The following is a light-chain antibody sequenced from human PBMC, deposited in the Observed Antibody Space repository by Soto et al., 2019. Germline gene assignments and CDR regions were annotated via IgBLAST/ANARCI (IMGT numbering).Light chain of an antibody. CDR1: QSISVN. CDR3: QHFVNSLTRT. J-gene: IGKJ1*01. Sequence: EIRVTQSPATLSVSPGERATLSCRASQSISVNLAWYQHRPGQTARLLIYDASTRATSIPERFSGSGSGRDFTLIISRLEPEEFAVYYCQHFVNSLTRTFGQGTKVDIK. V-gene: IGKV3-15*01. CDR2: DAS.